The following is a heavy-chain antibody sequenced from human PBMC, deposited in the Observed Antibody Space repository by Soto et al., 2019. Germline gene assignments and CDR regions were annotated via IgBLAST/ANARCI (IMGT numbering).Heavy chain of an antibody. CDR2: INHSGST. CDR1: GGSFSGYY. D-gene: IGHD2-2*01. CDR3: ARVGRGYCSSTSCSDRPFDY. Sequence: QVQLQRWGAGLLKPSETLSLTCAVYGGSFSGYYWSWIRQPPGKGLEWIGEINHSGSTNYNPSLKSRVTISVDTSKNQFSLKLSSVTAADTAVYYCARVGRGYCSSTSCSDRPFDYWGQGTLVTVSS. J-gene: IGHJ4*02. V-gene: IGHV4-34*01.